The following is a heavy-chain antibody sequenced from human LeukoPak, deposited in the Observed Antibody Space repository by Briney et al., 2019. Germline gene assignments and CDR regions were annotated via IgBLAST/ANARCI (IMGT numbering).Heavy chain of an antibody. J-gene: IGHJ4*02. Sequence: GGALRLSCAASGFTFSSYSMNWVRQAPGKGLEWVSYISSSSTIYYADSVKGRFTISRDNAKNSLYLQMNSLRDEDTAVYYCAREVSSSYYFDYWGQGTLVTVSS. CDR2: ISSSSTI. D-gene: IGHD6-6*01. V-gene: IGHV3-48*02. CDR3: AREVSSSYYFDY. CDR1: GFTFSSYS.